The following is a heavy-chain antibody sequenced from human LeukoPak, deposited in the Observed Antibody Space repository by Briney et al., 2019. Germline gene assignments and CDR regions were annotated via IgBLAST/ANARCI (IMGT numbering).Heavy chain of an antibody. V-gene: IGHV3-21*01. CDR3: ARARYDSSGYYPLGDY. CDR1: GFTFSSYS. J-gene: IGHJ4*02. D-gene: IGHD3-22*01. Sequence: GGSLRLSCAASGFTFSSYSMNWVRQAPGKGLEWVSSITRSSIYIYYADSVKGRFTISRDNAKNSLFLQMNGLRAEDTAVYFCARARYDSSGYYPLGDYWGQGTLVTVSS. CDR2: ITRSSIYI.